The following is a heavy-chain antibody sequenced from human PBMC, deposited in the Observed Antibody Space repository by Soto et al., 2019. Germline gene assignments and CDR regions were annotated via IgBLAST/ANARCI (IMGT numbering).Heavy chain of an antibody. D-gene: IGHD2-15*01. V-gene: IGHV4-34*01. CDR3: ARGVRLFRGSFDP. Sequence: QVHLQQWGAGLLKPSETLSLTCADYGGSFSDTYWNWFRQPPGTGLEWIGEINHNTSTIYNRSLTSGATISVDTSKNHFSLKLTSVTAADTAVYYCARGVRLFRGSFDPLCQGTLVTVSS. CDR1: GGSFSDTY. CDR2: INHNTST. J-gene: IGHJ5*02.